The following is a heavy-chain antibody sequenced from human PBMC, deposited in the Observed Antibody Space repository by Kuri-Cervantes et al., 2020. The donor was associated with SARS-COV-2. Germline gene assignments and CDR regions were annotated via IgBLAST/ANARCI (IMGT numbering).Heavy chain of an antibody. D-gene: IGHD3-22*01. Sequence: GESLKISCAASGFTVSSYAMHWVRQAPGKGLEWVAVISYDGSNKYYADSVKGRFTISRDNSKNTLYLQMNSLRAEDTAVYYCARDYYDSSGYYYPPAFDYWGQGTLVTVSS. CDR1: GFTVSSYA. V-gene: IGHV3-30-3*01. J-gene: IGHJ4*02. CDR2: ISYDGSNK. CDR3: ARDYYDSSGYYYPPAFDY.